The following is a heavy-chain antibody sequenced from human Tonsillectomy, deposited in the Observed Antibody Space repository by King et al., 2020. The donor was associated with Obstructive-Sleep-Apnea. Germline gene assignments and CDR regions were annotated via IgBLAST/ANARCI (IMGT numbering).Heavy chain of an antibody. Sequence: VQLVESGGGLVKPGGSLRLLCATSGFTFSSHTMNWVRQAPGKGLDWVSSITSSSTYIYYADSVKGRFTISRDNAKNSLYLQLSSLRAEDTAVYYCARGNYDILPDYYDLNYWGQGTLVTVSS. V-gene: IGHV3-21*01. D-gene: IGHD3-9*01. CDR1: GFTFSSHT. CDR3: ARGNYDILPDYYDLNY. CDR2: ITSSSTYI. J-gene: IGHJ4*02.